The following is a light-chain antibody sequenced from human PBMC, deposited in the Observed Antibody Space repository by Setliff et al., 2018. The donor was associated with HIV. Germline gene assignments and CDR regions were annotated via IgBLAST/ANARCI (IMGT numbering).Light chain of an antibody. V-gene: IGLV2-14*01. CDR2: EVT. CDR3: SSYTSSSTLGVV. Sequence: QSVLTQPASVSESPGKSITISCTGTSSDVGGYNYVSWFQHHPGKAPKLSIYEVTNRPSGISNRFSGSKSGNTASLTISGLQAEDEADYYCSSYTSSSTLGVVFGGGTKVTV. J-gene: IGLJ2*01. CDR1: SSDVGGYNY.